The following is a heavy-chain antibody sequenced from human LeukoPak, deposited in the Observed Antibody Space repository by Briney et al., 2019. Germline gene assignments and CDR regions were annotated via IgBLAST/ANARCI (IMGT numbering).Heavy chain of an antibody. CDR1: GYSISSGYY. J-gene: IGHJ3*02. V-gene: IGHV4-38-2*02. CDR3: AGELGYCSGGSCYLDI. Sequence: SETLSLTCTVSGYSISSGYYWGWIRQPPGKGLEWIGSIYHSGSTYYSPSLKSRVAISVDTSKNQFSLKLSSVTAADTAVYYCAGELGYCSGGSCYLDIWGQGTMVTVSS. D-gene: IGHD2-15*01. CDR2: IYHSGST.